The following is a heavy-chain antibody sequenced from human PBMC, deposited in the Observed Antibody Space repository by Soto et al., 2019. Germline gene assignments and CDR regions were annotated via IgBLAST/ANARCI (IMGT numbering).Heavy chain of an antibody. CDR3: ARGRIVVVPAARHNWFDP. J-gene: IGHJ5*02. CDR2: INHSGST. D-gene: IGHD2-2*01. Sequence: QVQLQQWGAGLLKPSETLSLTCAVNGGSFSGYYWSWIRQPPGKGLEWIGEINHSGSTNYNPSLKSIVTISVATSKISFSLKLSSVTAADTAVYYCARGRIVVVPAARHNWFDPWGQGTLVTVSS. CDR1: GGSFSGYY. V-gene: IGHV4-34*01.